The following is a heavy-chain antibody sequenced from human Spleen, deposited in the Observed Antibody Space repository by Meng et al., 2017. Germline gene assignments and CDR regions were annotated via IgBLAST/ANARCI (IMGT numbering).Heavy chain of an antibody. V-gene: IGHV1-69*13. CDR1: GGTFSSYA. J-gene: IGHJ6*02. Sequence: SSVKVSCKASGGTFSSYAISWVRQAPGQGLEWMGGIIPIFGTANYAQKFQGRVTITADESTSTAYMELSSLRSEDTAVYYCARKDSSGYHTRLRDYYYGMDVWGQGTTVTVSS. CDR3: ARKDSSGYHTRLRDYYYGMDV. D-gene: IGHD3-22*01. CDR2: IIPIFGTA.